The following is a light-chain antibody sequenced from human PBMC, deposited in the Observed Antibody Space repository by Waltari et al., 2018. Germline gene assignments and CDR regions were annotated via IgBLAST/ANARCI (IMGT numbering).Light chain of an antibody. CDR3: SAWDSSLSAWV. J-gene: IGLJ3*02. Sequence: QAGLTQPPSVSRDLRQTATLTCTGNNNNVGYQGAAWLQQHQGHPPKLLSYRRNHRPPGISAKFYASRSGNTASLTITGLQPEDEADYYCSAWDSSLSAWVFGGGTKLTVL. V-gene: IGLV10-54*04. CDR1: NNNVGYQG. CDR2: RRN.